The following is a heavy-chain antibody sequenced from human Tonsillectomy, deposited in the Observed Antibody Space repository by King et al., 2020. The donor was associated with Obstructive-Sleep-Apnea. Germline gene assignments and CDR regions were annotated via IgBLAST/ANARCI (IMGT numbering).Heavy chain of an antibody. J-gene: IGHJ4*02. Sequence: LQLQESGSGLVKPSQTLSLTCAVSGDSINSGGYSWSWIRQPPGKGLEWIGYIYPSGSTYYNPSLKSRVAISADRSKNQFSLKLISVTAAATAVYYCARAYDHSGHQFDSWGQGTLVTVSS. CDR3: ARAYDHSGHQFDS. V-gene: IGHV4-30-2*01. CDR2: IYPSGST. CDR1: GDSINSGGYS. D-gene: IGHD3-22*01.